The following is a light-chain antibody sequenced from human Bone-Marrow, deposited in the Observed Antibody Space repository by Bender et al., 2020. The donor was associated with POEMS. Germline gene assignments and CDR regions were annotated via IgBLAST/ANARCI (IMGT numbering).Light chain of an antibody. CDR1: ALANQY. Sequence: SLELRQPPSVSVSPGQTARITCSGDALANQYTFWYQQRPGQAPVMVMSKDIERPSGIPERFSGSSSGPTVTLTINGVQAEDEADYYCQSADSSGSFVFGAGTKVTVL. CDR2: KDI. V-gene: IGLV3-25*03. CDR3: QSADSSGSFV. J-gene: IGLJ1*01.